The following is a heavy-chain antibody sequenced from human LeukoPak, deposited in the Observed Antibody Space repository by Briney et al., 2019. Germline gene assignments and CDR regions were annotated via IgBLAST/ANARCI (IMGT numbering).Heavy chain of an antibody. V-gene: IGHV4-39*07. Sequence: SETLSLTCTVSGGSISSSSYYRGWIRQPPGKGLEWIGSIYYSGSTYYNPSLKSRVTISVDTSKNQFSLKLSSVTAADTAVYYCAIYQPVGSGRLDAFDIWGQGTMVTVSS. J-gene: IGHJ3*02. D-gene: IGHD3-10*01. CDR3: AIYQPVGSGRLDAFDI. CDR1: GGSISSSSYY. CDR2: IYYSGST.